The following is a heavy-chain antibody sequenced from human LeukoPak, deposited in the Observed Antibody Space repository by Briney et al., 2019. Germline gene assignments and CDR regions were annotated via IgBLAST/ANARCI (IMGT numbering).Heavy chain of an antibody. CDR2: IHPSGIT. D-gene: IGHD2/OR15-2a*01. CDR3: VGDEYRDV. J-gene: IGHJ6*04. V-gene: IGHV4-4*07. CDR1: GASINKDY. Sequence: SETLSLTCTVSGASINKDYWAWIRQPAGKGLEWIGRIHPSGITHQNPSLRGRVTMSIDASKNQFSLNLSSVTAADTAVYYCVGDEYRDVWGKGTTVTVSS.